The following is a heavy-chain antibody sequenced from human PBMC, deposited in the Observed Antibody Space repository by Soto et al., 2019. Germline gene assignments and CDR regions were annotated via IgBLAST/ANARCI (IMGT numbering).Heavy chain of an antibody. CDR2: IRSKAYGGTT. V-gene: IGHV3-49*03. J-gene: IGHJ4*02. CDR1: GFTFGDYA. Sequence: GGSLRLSCTASGFTFGDYAMSWFRQAPGKGLEWVGFIRSKAYGGTTEYAASVKGRFTISRDDSKSIACLQMNSLKTEDTAVYYCTRSTRHVHDYGDYRITGTFDYWGQGT. D-gene: IGHD4-17*01. CDR3: TRSTRHVHDYGDYRITGTFDY.